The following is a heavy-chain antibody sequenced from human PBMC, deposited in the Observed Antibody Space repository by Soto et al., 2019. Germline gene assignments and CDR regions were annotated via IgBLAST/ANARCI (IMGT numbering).Heavy chain of an antibody. CDR3: ARDHRWGYEYGDYGDS. CDR2: MHRNGNST. Sequence: EVQLVESGGGVVRPGGSLRLACVGSGFSLDEYGMSWVRQAPGKGPEWVSGMHRNGNSTGYADSVKGRFTISRDDAKNSLYLQMNSLRAEDTAFYYCARDHRWGYEYGDYGDSWGHGTLVTVSS. J-gene: IGHJ5*01. D-gene: IGHD4-17*01. V-gene: IGHV3-20*04. CDR1: GFSLDEYG.